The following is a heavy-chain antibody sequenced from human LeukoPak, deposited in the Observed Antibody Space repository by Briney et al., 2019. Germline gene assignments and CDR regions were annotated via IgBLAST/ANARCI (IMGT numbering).Heavy chain of an antibody. J-gene: IGHJ4*02. CDR2: ISYDGSNK. CDR1: GFTFSSYA. V-gene: IGHV3-30-3*01. CDR3: ARWYSSGWYSDY. Sequence: PGRSLRPSCAASGFTFSSYAMHWVRQAPGKGLEWVAVISYDGSNKYYADSVKGRFTISRDNAKNTVYLQMNSLRAEDTAVYYCARWYSSGWYSDYWGQGTLVTVSS. D-gene: IGHD6-19*01.